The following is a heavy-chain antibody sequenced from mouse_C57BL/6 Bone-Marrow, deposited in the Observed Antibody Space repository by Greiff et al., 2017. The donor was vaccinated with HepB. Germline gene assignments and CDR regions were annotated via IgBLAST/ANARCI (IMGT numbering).Heavy chain of an antibody. CDR2: IHPSDSDT. CDR3: ARSMDY. J-gene: IGHJ4*01. Sequence: KQRPGQGLEWLGRIHPSDSDTNYNQKFKGKDTLTVDKSSSTAYMQLSSLTSEDSAVYYCARSMDYWGQGTSVTDSS. V-gene: IGHV1-74*01.